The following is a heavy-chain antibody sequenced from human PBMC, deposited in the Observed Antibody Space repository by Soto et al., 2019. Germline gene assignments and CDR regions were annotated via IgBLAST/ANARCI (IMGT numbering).Heavy chain of an antibody. CDR1: GFTFSSYA. J-gene: IGHJ5*02. V-gene: IGHV3-23*01. CDR3: AKDELDGRGPYNWFDP. Sequence: GGSLRLSCAASGFTFSSYAMSWIRQAPGKGLEWISTISGSGRSAYYADSVKGRFTISRDDSMNTLYLQMNSLRADDTAVYYCAKDELDGRGPYNWFDPWGQGTLVTVSS. CDR2: ISGSGRSA. D-gene: IGHD3-3*01.